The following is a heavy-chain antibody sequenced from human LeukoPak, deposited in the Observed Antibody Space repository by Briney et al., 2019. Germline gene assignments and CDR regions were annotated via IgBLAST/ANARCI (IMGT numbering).Heavy chain of an antibody. CDR3: ARRWVYDKRAFDA. D-gene: IGHD3-16*01. CDR1: GGSISSGGYY. CDR2: IYYSGST. J-gene: IGHJ3*01. V-gene: IGHV4-31*03. Sequence: SQTLSLTRTVSGGSISSGGYYWSWIRQHPGKGLEWIGYIYYSGSTYYNPSLKSRVTISVDTSKNQFSLKLSSVTAADTAVYYCARRWVYDKRAFDAWGQGTMVTVSS.